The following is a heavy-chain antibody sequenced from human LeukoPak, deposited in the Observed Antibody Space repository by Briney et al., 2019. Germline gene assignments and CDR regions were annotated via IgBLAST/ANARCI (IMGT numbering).Heavy chain of an antibody. CDR3: AKEERAAAGRGFEY. Sequence: PGGSLRLSCAASGFTFSNYAMSWVRQAPGKGLEWVSSISGGGGNTYHADSVKGRFTISRDNSKNTVDLQMNSLRAEDTAVYYCAKEERAAAGRGFEYWGQGILVTVSS. CDR1: GFTFSNYA. J-gene: IGHJ4*02. D-gene: IGHD6-13*01. V-gene: IGHV3-23*01. CDR2: ISGGGGNT.